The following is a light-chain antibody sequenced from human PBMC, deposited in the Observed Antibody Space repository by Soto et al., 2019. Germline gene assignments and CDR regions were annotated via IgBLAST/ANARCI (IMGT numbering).Light chain of an antibody. CDR3: QSYDSILDGVI. J-gene: IGLJ2*01. CDR1: SSDVGGYNY. Sequence: QSALTQPASVSGSPGQSITISCTGSSSDVGGYNYVSWYQQHPGKAPKLMIYEVSNRPSGISNRFSGSKSGNTASLTLSGLQAEDEADYYCQSYDSILDGVIFGGGTKLTVL. V-gene: IGLV2-14*01. CDR2: EVS.